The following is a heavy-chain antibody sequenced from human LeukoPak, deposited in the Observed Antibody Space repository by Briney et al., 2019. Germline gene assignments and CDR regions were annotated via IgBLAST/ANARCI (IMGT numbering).Heavy chain of an antibody. V-gene: IGHV1-24*01. J-gene: IGHJ5*02. CDR1: GYTLTELS. CDR3: TTANRLTRDSSGYYPDS. CDR2: FDPKDGEA. Sequence: ASVKVSCKVSGYTLTELSTHWVRQAPGKGLEWMGGFDPKDGEAIYAQKFQGRVTMTGDTSTDTAYMELSSLRSEDTAVYYCTTANRLTRDSSGYYPDSWGQGTLVTVSS. D-gene: IGHD3-22*01.